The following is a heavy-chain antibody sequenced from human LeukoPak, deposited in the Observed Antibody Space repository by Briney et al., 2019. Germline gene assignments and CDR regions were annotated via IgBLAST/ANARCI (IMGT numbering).Heavy chain of an antibody. CDR3: ARHRAKEAFDI. CDR1: GGSISSYY. Sequence: SETLSLTCTGSGGSISSYYWSWLRQPPRKGLEWVGYIYYSGSTNYNPSLKSRVTISVDTSKNQFSLKLSSVTAADTAVYYCARHRAKEAFDIWGQGTMVTVSS. CDR2: IYYSGST. V-gene: IGHV4-59*01. J-gene: IGHJ3*02.